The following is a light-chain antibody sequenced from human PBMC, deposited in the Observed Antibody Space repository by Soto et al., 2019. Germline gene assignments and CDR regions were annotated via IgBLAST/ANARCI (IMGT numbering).Light chain of an antibody. CDR3: QHYSHSPALT. V-gene: IGKV3-15*01. CDR2: SAS. J-gene: IGKJ4*01. Sequence: EIVMTQSPVTLSVSAGERATLSCRASQNVLTNVAWYQQKPGQAPRLLLYSASTRATGIPDRFSGSGSGTEFTLTISSLQSEDFAVYYCQHYSHSPALTFGGGTKVEIK. CDR1: QNVLTN.